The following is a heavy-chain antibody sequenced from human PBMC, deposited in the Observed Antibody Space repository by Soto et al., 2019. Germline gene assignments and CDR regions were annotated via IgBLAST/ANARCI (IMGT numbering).Heavy chain of an antibody. CDR1: GFKFSNYA. D-gene: IGHD3-16*01. V-gene: IGHV3-23*01. Sequence: VSLRLCYAASGFKFSNYAMSWVRQARGKGLEWVSLISATGGGTYYADSVKGRFTISRDNSHNTLYLQVHSLTAEDTAVYYRAKDRRAGGDSAFYFDFWGQGARSPSP. CDR3: AKDRRAGGDSAFYFDF. CDR2: ISATGGGT. J-gene: IGHJ4*02.